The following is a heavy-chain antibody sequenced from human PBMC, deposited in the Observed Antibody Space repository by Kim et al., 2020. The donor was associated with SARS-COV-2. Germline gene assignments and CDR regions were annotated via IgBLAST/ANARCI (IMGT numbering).Heavy chain of an antibody. CDR1: GFTFSSYG. J-gene: IGHJ6*04. CDR3: ARGNYDFWSGYLDV. CDR2: IWYDGSNK. D-gene: IGHD3-3*01. Sequence: GGSLRLSCAASGFTFSSYGMHWVRQAPGKGLEWVAVIWYDGSNKYYADSVKGRFTISRDNSKNTLYLQMNSLRAEDMAVYYCARGNYDFWSGYLDVWGKGTTVTVSS. V-gene: IGHV3-33*01.